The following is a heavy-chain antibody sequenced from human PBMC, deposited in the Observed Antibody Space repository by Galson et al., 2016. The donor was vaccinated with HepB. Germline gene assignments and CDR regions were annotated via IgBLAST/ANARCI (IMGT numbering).Heavy chain of an antibody. V-gene: IGHV4-34*01. D-gene: IGHD3-22*01. Sequence: GSTNYNPSLKSRVTISVDTSKHQFSLKLTSVTAADTAVYYCARAPTYYYDRSGYYYPRAHFDYWGQGTLVTVSS. CDR2: GST. CDR3: ARAPTYYYDRSGYYYPRAHFDY. J-gene: IGHJ4*02.